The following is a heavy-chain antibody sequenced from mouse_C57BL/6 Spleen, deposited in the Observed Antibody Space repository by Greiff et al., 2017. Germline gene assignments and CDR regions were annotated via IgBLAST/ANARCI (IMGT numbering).Heavy chain of an antibody. Sequence: VQLQQSGPELVRPGVSVKISCKGSGYTFTDYAMHWVKQSPAKSLEWIGVISTYYGDANYNQKFKDKATMTVDKSSSTAYMELARLTSEDSAVYYCARRDLYYGSSYWYFDVWGTGTTVTVSS. J-gene: IGHJ1*03. CDR3: ARRDLYYGSSYWYFDV. CDR1: GYTFTDYA. CDR2: ISTYYGDA. V-gene: IGHV1-67*01. D-gene: IGHD1-1*01.